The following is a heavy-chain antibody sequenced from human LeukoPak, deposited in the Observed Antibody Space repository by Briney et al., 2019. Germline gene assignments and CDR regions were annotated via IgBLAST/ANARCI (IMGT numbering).Heavy chain of an antibody. CDR1: GGSLSFTDW. CDR2: IYYSGST. J-gene: IGHJ6*02. V-gene: IGHV4-4*02. Sequence: SETLSLTCDVSGGSLSFTDWLYWVRQTPGKGLEWFGEIYYSGSTNYNPSLKSRVSMSVDTSKNHFSLHLSSLTAADTAVYFCARRRYYAVDVWGQGISVIVSS. CDR3: ARRRYYAVDV.